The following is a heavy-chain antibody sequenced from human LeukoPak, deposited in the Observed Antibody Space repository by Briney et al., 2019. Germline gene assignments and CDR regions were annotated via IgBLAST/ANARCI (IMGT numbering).Heavy chain of an antibody. J-gene: IGHJ4*02. Sequence: PGGSLRLSCAASGFTFSSYEMNWVRQAPGKGLEWVSYISSSGSTIYYADSVKGRFTMSRDNAKNSLYLQMNSLRAEDTAVYYCARVDRTVTTYLDDYWGQGTLATVSS. D-gene: IGHD4-17*01. CDR1: GFTFSSYE. CDR3: ARVDRTVTTYLDDY. CDR2: ISSSGSTI. V-gene: IGHV3-48*03.